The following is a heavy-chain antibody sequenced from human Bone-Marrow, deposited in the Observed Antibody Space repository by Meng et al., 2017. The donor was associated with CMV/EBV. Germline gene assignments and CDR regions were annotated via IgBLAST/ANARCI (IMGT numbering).Heavy chain of an antibody. Sequence: SVKVSCKASGGTFSSYAISWVRQAPGQGLEWMGGIIPIFGTANYAQKFQGRVTITTDESTSTAYMELSSLRSEDTAVYYCARTQDRSSTSCYLDAFDIWGQGTMVTVSS. D-gene: IGHD2-2*01. CDR2: IIPIFGTA. CDR1: GGTFSSYA. CDR3: ARTQDRSSTSCYLDAFDI. J-gene: IGHJ3*02. V-gene: IGHV1-69*05.